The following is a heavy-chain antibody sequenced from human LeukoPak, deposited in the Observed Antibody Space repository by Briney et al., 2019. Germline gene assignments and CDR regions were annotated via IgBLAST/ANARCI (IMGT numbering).Heavy chain of an antibody. Sequence: ASVKVFCKASGYTFTGYYMHWVRQAPGQGLEWMGWINPNSGGTNYAQKFQGRVTMTRDTSISTAYMALSKLRSDDTAVYYCARLLIAAAGTGWGQGTLVTASS. V-gene: IGHV1-2*02. D-gene: IGHD6-13*01. CDR3: ARLLIAAAGTG. CDR2: INPNSGGT. CDR1: GYTFTGYY. J-gene: IGHJ4*02.